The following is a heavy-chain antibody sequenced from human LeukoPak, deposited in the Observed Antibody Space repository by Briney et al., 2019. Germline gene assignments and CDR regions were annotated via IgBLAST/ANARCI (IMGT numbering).Heavy chain of an antibody. Sequence: ASVKVSCKASGYTFTSYYIHWVRQAPGQGLEWMGIINPSGGSTSYAQKFQGRVTMTRDTSTSTVYMELSSLRSEDTAVYYCAREKPYYDILTGYYKGGAFDIWGQGTMVTVSS. CDR3: AREKPYYDILTGYYKGGAFDI. V-gene: IGHV1-46*03. CDR2: INPSGGST. D-gene: IGHD3-9*01. CDR1: GYTFTSYY. J-gene: IGHJ3*02.